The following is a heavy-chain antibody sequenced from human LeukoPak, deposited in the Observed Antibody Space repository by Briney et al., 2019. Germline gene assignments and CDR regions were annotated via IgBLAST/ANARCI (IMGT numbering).Heavy chain of an antibody. V-gene: IGHV4-39*01. Sequence: PSETLSLTCAVSGGSISSSSYYWGWIRRPPGKGLEWIGSIYYSGSTYYNPSLKSRVTISVDTSKNQFSLKLSSVTAADTAVYYCARRAAAAPALYYFDYWGQGTLVTVSS. CDR3: ARRAAAAPALYYFDY. CDR2: IYYSGST. D-gene: IGHD6-13*01. J-gene: IGHJ4*02. CDR1: GGSISSSSYY.